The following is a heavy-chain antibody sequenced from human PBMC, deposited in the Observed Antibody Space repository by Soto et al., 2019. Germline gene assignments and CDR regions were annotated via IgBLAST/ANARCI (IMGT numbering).Heavy chain of an antibody. D-gene: IGHD2-2*01. V-gene: IGHV3-23*01. CDR1: GFTFSSYA. CDR2: ISGSGGTT. J-gene: IGHJ4*02. Sequence: GGSLRLSCAASGFTFSSYAMTRVRQAPGKGLEWVSAISGSGGTTYYADSVKGRFTISRDNSKNTMYLQVNSLRAEDTAVYYCAKAGATRYCSSASCPQGYWGQGTLVTVSS. CDR3: AKAGATRYCSSASCPQGY.